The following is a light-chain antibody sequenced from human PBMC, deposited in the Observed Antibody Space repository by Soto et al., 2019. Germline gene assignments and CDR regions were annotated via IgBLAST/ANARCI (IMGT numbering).Light chain of an antibody. Sequence: DLQMTQSPSTLSASVGDKVTITCRASQTISRYLNWFQQKPGKAPKLLISASSLQDGVPSRFSDSGSGTDFTLTISSLQPEDFATYFCQQSYITPYTFGQGTKLEI. CDR2: AS. V-gene: IGKV1-39*01. CDR3: QQSYITPYT. CDR1: QTISRY. J-gene: IGKJ2*01.